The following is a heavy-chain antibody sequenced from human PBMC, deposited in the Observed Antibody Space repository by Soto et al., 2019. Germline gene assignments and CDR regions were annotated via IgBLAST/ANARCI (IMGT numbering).Heavy chain of an antibody. CDR2: IYYSGST. V-gene: IGHV4-61*01. Sequence: WETLSLTCTVSGGSVSSGSYYWSWIRQPPGKGLEWIGYIYYSGSTRYNPSLKSRVTISVDTSKNQFSLKLSSVTAADTAVYYGAREVAYGENWFYPWGKGNLVTFS. D-gene: IGHD2-15*01. CDR3: AREVAYGENWFYP. J-gene: IGHJ5*02. CDR1: GGSVSSGSYY.